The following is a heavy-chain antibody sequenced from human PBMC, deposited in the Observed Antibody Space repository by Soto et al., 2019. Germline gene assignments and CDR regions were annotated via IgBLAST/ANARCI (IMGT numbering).Heavy chain of an antibody. V-gene: IGHV4-59*01. CDR3: ARGGYRAFGNFDY. CDR2: IYYSGST. Sequence: SETLSLTCTVSGGSISSYYWSWIRQPPGKGLEWIGYIYYSGSTNYNPSLKSRVTISVDTSKNQFSLKLSSVTAADTAVYYCARGGYRAFGNFDYWGQGTLVTVSS. D-gene: IGHD5-12*01. CDR1: GGSISSYY. J-gene: IGHJ4*02.